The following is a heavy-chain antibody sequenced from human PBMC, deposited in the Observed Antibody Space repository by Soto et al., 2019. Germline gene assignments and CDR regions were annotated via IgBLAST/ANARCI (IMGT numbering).Heavy chain of an antibody. CDR2: IYNSGSA. Sequence: QVQLQESGPGLVKPSETLSLTCNVSGGSISSYYWTWIRQPPGKGLEWIGHIYNSGSANYNPSLQSLVTMALDTSKNQFSLNLTSVTAADTAVYYCAGMSFTGFGELFGNFYFYGLDVWGQGTTVTVSS. D-gene: IGHD3-3*01. V-gene: IGHV4-59*03. CDR1: GGSISSYY. CDR3: AGMSFTGFGELFGNFYFYGLDV. J-gene: IGHJ6*02.